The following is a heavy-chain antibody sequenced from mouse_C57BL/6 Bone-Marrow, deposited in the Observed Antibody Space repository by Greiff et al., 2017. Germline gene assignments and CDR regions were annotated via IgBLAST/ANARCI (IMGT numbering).Heavy chain of an antibody. V-gene: IGHV5-12*01. Sequence: EVKLMESGGGLVQPGGSLKLSCAASGFTFSDYYMYWVRQTPEKRLEWVAYISNGGGSTYYPDTVKGRFTISRDNAKNTLYLQMSRLKSEDTAMYYCARRGCDGYYDYAMYYWGQGTSVPVSS. D-gene: IGHD2-3*01. CDR1: GFTFSDYY. J-gene: IGHJ4*01. CDR2: ISNGGGST. CDR3: ARRGCDGYYDYAMYY.